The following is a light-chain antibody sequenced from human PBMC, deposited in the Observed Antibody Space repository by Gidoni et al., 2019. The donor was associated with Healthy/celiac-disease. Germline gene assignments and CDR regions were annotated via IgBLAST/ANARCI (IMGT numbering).Light chain of an antibody. Sequence: DIQMTKSPSSLSASVGDRVTITCQASQDSSNYLNWYQQKPGKAPKLLIYDASNLETGVPSRFSGIGSGTDFTFIISRLQPEDIATYYCLQYDNLPYTFGQGTKLEIK. J-gene: IGKJ2*01. CDR2: DAS. V-gene: IGKV1-33*01. CDR1: QDSSNY. CDR3: LQYDNLPYT.